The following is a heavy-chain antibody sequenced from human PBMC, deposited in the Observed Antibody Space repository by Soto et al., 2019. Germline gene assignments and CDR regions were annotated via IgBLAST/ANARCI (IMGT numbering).Heavy chain of an antibody. CDR2: MSSSSSYI. CDR1: GFTFSSYS. D-gene: IGHD5-12*01. V-gene: IGHV3-21*01. Sequence: GGSLRLSCAASGFTFSSYSMNWVRQAQGKGLEWVSSMSSSSSYIYYADSVKVRFTISRDNAKNSLYLQMNSLRAEDKAVYYFARDWGLRESDGYNYFDYWGQGTLVTVSS. CDR3: ARDWGLRESDGYNYFDY. J-gene: IGHJ4*02.